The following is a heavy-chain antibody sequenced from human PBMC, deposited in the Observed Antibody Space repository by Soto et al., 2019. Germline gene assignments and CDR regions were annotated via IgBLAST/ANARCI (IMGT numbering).Heavy chain of an antibody. D-gene: IGHD3-9*01. V-gene: IGHV3-23*01. CDR3: AKGPFYYDILTGYSMSYGMDV. Sequence: EVQLLESGGGLVQPGGSLRLSCAASGFTFSSYAMSWVRQAPGKGLEWVSAISGSGGSTYYADSVKGRFTISRDNSKNTRYLQMNSLRAEDTAVYYCAKGPFYYDILTGYSMSYGMDVWGQGTTVTVSS. CDR2: ISGSGGST. CDR1: GFTFSSYA. J-gene: IGHJ6*02.